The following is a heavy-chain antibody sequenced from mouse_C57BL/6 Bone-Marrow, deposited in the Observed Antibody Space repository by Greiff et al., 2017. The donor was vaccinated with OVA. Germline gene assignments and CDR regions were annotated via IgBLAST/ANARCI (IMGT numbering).Heavy chain of an antibody. J-gene: IGHJ4*01. D-gene: IGHD3-3*01. CDR3: AREGWDAYYAMDY. CDR1: GYTFTDYY. CDR2: IYPGSGNT. Sequence: QVQLKQSGAELVRPGASVKLSCKASGYTFTDYYINWVKQRPGQGLEWIARIYPGSGNTYYNEKFKGKATLTADKSSSTAYMQFSSLTSEDSAIYYCAREGWDAYYAMDYWGQGTSVTVSS. V-gene: IGHV1-76*01.